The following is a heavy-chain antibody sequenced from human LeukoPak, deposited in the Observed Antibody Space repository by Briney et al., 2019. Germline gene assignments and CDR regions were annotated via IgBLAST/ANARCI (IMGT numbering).Heavy chain of an antibody. Sequence: SETLSLTCTVSGGSISSYYWSWIRQPAGMGLEWIGRIYTSGSTNYNPSLKSRVTMSVDTSKNQSSLKLSSVTAADTAVYYCARVGSVLLWFGEHSGDWFDPWGQGTLVTVSS. CDR3: ARVGSVLLWFGEHSGDWFDP. J-gene: IGHJ5*02. V-gene: IGHV4-4*07. CDR2: IYTSGST. D-gene: IGHD3-10*01. CDR1: GGSISSYY.